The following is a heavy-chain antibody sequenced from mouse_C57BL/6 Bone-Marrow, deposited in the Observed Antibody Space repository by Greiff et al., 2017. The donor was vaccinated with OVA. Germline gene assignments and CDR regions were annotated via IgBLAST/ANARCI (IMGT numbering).Heavy chain of an antibody. D-gene: IGHD4-1*01. CDR2: IDPRSGNT. V-gene: IGHV1-81*01. J-gene: IGHJ3*01. CDR1: GYTFTSYG. Sequence: QVQLKESGAELVRPGASVKLSCTASGYTFTSYGISWVKQRTGQGLEWIGEIDPRSGNTYYTEKFKGKATLAADKSSSTAYMDLRSLTSEDSAVYFCARENWSWVAYWGQGTLVTVSA. CDR3: ARENWSWVAY.